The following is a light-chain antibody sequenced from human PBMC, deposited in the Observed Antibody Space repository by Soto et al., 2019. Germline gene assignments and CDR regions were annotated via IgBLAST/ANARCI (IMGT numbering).Light chain of an antibody. CDR2: VAS. CDR3: QQSYSTPPMYT. J-gene: IGKJ2*01. Sequence: DIQMTQSPSSLSASVGDRVTITCRASQSISKSLNWYQQKPGRAPTLLISVASTLHSGVPSRFSGSGSGTDFTLTISSLQREDFATYHCQQSYSTPPMYTFGQGTKLEIK. V-gene: IGKV1-39*01. CDR1: QSISKS.